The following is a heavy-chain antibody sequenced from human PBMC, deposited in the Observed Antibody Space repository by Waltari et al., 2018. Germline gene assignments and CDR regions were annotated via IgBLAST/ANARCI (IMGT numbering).Heavy chain of an antibody. CDR2: IYYSGST. CDR3: ARGATANNWFDP. D-gene: IGHD1-26*01. Sequence: QLQLQESGPGLVKPSETLSLTCTVSGGSISRSSYYWAWIRQPPGKGLEWIGSIYYSGSTYYNPSLKSRVTISVDTSKNQFSLKLSSVTAADTAVYYCARGATANNWFDPWGQGTLVTVSS. V-gene: IGHV4-39*07. CDR1: GGSISRSSYY. J-gene: IGHJ5*02.